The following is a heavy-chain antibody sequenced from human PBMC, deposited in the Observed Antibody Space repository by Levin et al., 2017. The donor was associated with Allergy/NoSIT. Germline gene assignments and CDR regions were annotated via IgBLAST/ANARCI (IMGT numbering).Heavy chain of an antibody. J-gene: IGHJ2*01. CDR2: IDWDDEK. D-gene: IGHD2-8*01. V-gene: IGHV2-70*04. Sequence: SGPTLVKPTQTLTLTCTFSGFSLSTGGMRISWIRQSPGKALEWLARIDWDDEKSYSPSLKTRLSISKDTSRNRVVLSLTDMDPEDTGTFFCARTYCTPGSCSGLSWYFDFWGRGTLVTVTP. CDR3: ARTYCTPGSCSGLSWYFDF. CDR1: GFSLSTGGMR.